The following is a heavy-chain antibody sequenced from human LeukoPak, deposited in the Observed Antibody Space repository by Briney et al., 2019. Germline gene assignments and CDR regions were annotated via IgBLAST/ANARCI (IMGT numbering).Heavy chain of an antibody. D-gene: IGHD2-15*01. CDR3: ARISPYCSGGSCYPLVRFDP. J-gene: IGHJ5*02. CDR1: GGSFSGYY. V-gene: IGHV4-34*01. Sequence: PSETLSLTCAVYGGSFSGYYWSWIRQPPGKGLEWIGEINHSGSTNYNPSLKSRVTISVDTSRNQFSLKLSSVTAADTAVYYCARISPYCSGGSCYPLVRFDPWGQGTLVTVSS. CDR2: INHSGST.